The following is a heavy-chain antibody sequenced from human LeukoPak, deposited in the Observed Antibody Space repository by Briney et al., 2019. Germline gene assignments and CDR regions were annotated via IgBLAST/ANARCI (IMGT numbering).Heavy chain of an antibody. J-gene: IGHJ4*02. CDR3: AKGRRLLYYYDSSGYSPLDY. CDR2: ISGSGGST. D-gene: IGHD3-22*01. Sequence: GGSLRLSCAASGFTFSSYAISWVRQAPGKGLEWVSAISGSGGSTYYADSVKGRFTISRDNSKNTLYLQMNSLRAEDTAVYYCAKGRRLLYYYDSSGYSPLDYWGQGTLVTVSS. V-gene: IGHV3-23*01. CDR1: GFTFSSYA.